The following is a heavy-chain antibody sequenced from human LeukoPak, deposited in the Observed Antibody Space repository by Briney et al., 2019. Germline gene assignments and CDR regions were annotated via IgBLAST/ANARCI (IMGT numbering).Heavy chain of an antibody. J-gene: IGHJ4*02. Sequence: PGGSLRLSCAASGFTFSSYAMSWVRQAPGKGLEWVSAISGSGGSTYYADSVKGRFTISRDNSKNTLYLQMNSLRAEDTAVYYCAMRIMITFGGVIARDGDYWGQGTLVTVSS. D-gene: IGHD3-16*02. CDR3: AMRIMITFGGVIARDGDY. V-gene: IGHV3-23*01. CDR1: GFTFSSYA. CDR2: ISGSGGST.